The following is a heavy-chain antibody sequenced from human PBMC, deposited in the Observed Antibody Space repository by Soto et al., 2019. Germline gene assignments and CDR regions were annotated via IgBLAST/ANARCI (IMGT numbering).Heavy chain of an antibody. CDR2: ISYDGSNK. D-gene: IGHD1-20*01. V-gene: IGHV3-30-3*01. CDR1: GFTFSSYA. J-gene: IGHJ4*02. Sequence: PGGSLRLSCAASGFTFSSYAMHWVRQAPGKGLEWVAVISYDGSNKYYADSVKGRFTISRDNSKNTLYLQMSSLRAEDTAVYYCAKEGYNWNDANRDYWGQGTLVTVSS. CDR3: AKEGYNWNDANRDY.